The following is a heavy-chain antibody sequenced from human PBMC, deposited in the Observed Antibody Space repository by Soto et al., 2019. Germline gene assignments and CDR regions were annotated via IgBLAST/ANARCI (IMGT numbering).Heavy chain of an antibody. D-gene: IGHD6-13*01. V-gene: IGHV3-23*01. J-gene: IGHJ4*02. CDR3: AKDPYGSSSWPLDFDF. Sequence: EVQLLESGGGLVQPGGSLRLSCAASGFTFRNYAMSWVRQAPGKGLEWISAISGDGGTTYYADSVKGRFTISRDNSKNTLYLQLNSLRPEDTASYYCAKDPYGSSSWPLDFDFWGQGTLVTVSP. CDR1: GFTFRNYA. CDR2: ISGDGGTT.